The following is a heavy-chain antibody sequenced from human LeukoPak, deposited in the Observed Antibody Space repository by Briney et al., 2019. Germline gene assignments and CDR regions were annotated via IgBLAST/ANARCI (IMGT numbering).Heavy chain of an antibody. CDR1: GFTFSSYG. J-gene: IGHJ6*02. CDR2: IYSGGST. CDR3: ARASRGYYYYYGMDV. Sequence: GGSLRLSCAASGFTFSSYGMHWVRQAPGKGLEWVSVIYSGGSTYYADSVKGRFTISRDNSKNTLYLQMNSLRAEDTAVYYCARASRGYYYYYGMDVWGQGTTVTVSS. V-gene: IGHV3-53*01.